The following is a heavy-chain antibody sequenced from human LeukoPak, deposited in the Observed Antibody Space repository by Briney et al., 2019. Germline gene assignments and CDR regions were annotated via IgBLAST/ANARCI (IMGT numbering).Heavy chain of an antibody. Sequence: GRSLRLSCAASGFTCSNYGMHWVRHAPGKGLEWVALIWYDGSNKYYPDSVQGRFIISRDNSKNTLYLQMNSLRAEDTAVYYCAREMGLNIVATFGYWGQGTLVTVSS. D-gene: IGHD5-12*01. CDR2: IWYDGSNK. V-gene: IGHV3-33*01. CDR1: GFTCSNYG. J-gene: IGHJ4*02. CDR3: AREMGLNIVATFGY.